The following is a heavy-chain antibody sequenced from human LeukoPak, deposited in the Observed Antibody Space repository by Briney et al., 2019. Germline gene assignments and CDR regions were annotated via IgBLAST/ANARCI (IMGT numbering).Heavy chain of an antibody. CDR3: ARDRAATQGWVEFDP. D-gene: IGHD1-26*01. J-gene: IGHJ5*02. CDR2: IRGSGET. Sequence: GGSLQLSCAVSGFSVRNYYMNWLRQAPVKGLEWVSLIRGSGETVYAGSVKGRFTISRDDSKNTVYLQMNSLRLDDTAVYFCARDRAATQGWVEFDPWGQGTLVTVSS. V-gene: IGHV3-66*03. CDR1: GFSVRNYY.